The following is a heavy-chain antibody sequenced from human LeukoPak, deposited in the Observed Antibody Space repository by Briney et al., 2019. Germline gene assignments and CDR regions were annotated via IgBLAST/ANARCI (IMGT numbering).Heavy chain of an antibody. J-gene: IGHJ6*02. Sequence: PSETLSLTCTVSGGSISSYYWSWIRQPPGKGLEWIGYIYYSGSTNYNPSLKSRVTISVDTSKNQLSLKLSSVTAADTAVYYCARAPVLNYYYGMDVWGQGTTVTVSS. D-gene: IGHD2-15*01. CDR1: GGSISSYY. V-gene: IGHV4-59*01. CDR2: IYYSGST. CDR3: ARAPVLNYYYGMDV.